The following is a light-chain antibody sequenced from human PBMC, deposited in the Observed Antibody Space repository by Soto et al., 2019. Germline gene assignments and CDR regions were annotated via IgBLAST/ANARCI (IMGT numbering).Light chain of an antibody. V-gene: IGKV3-20*01. J-gene: IGKJ2*01. CDR1: QSVSSNH. CDR3: QQYGSSTYT. Sequence: EIVLTQSPGSLSLSPRERATLSCRASQSVSSNHLAWYQQKPGQAPRLLIYGASRRATGIPDRFSGSGSGTDFTLTISRLEPEDFAVYYWQQYGSSTYTFGQGTKVEIK. CDR2: GAS.